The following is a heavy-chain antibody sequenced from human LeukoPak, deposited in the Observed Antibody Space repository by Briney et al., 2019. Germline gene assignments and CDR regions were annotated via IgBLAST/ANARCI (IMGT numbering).Heavy chain of an antibody. CDR2: ISAYNGNT. V-gene: IGHV1-18*01. Sequence: ASVKVSCKASGYTFTSYGISWVRQAPGQGLEWMGWISAYNGNTNYAQKLQGRVTMTTDTSTSTAYMEPRSLRSDDTAVYYCARTRGYYYDSSGYYFFDYWGQGTLVTVSS. CDR3: ARTRGYYYDSSGYYFFDY. CDR1: GYTFTSYG. D-gene: IGHD3-22*01. J-gene: IGHJ4*02.